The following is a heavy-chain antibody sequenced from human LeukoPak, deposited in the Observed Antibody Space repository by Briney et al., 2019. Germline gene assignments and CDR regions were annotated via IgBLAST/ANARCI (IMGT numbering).Heavy chain of an antibody. Sequence: ASVKVSCKASGYTFTSYGIGWVRQAPGQGLEWMGWISAYNGNTNYAQKLQGRVTMTIDTSTSTAYMELRSLRSDDTAVYYCARSYYYGSGSYSDYWGQGTLVTVSS. CDR2: ISAYNGNT. CDR1: GYTFTSYG. J-gene: IGHJ4*02. D-gene: IGHD3-10*01. CDR3: ARSYYYGSGSYSDY. V-gene: IGHV1-18*01.